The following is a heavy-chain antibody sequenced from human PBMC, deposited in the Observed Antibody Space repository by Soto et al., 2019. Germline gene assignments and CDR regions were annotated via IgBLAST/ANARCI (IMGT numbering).Heavy chain of an antibody. J-gene: IGHJ6*02. D-gene: IGHD5-12*01. V-gene: IGHV3-23*01. CDR3: AKDLKDIVATIFGYGPRLYGMDV. CDR1: GFTFSSYA. CDR2: ISGSGGST. Sequence: VGSLRLSCAASGFTFSSYAMSWVRQAPGKGLEWVSAISGSGGSTYYADSVKGRFTISRDNSKNTLYLQMNSLRAEDTAVYYCAKDLKDIVATIFGYGPRLYGMDVWGQGTTATVSS.